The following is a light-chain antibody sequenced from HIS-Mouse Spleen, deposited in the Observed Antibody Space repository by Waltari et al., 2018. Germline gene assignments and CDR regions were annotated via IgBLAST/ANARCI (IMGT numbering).Light chain of an antibody. CDR1: QSVSSSY. CDR3: QQYGSSPPWP. J-gene: IGKJ1*01. CDR2: GAS. V-gene: IGKV3-20*01. Sequence: EIVLTQSPGTLSLSQGERATLSCRASQSVSSSYLAWYQQTPGQAPRLLIYGASSRATGIPDRFSGSGSGTDFTLTISRLEPEDFAVYYCQQYGSSPPWPFGQGTKVEIK.